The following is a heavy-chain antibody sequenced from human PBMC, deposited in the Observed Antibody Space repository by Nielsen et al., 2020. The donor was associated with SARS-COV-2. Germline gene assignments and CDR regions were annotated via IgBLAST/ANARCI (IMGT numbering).Heavy chain of an antibody. CDR3: ARGAGSTDVLRFLEWSNYYYYMDV. CDR1: GGTFSSYA. J-gene: IGHJ6*03. Sequence: SVKVSCKASGGTFSSYAISWVRQAPGQGLEWMGRIIPILGIANYAQKFQGRVTITADKSTSTAYMELSSLRSEDTAVYYCARGAGSTDVLRFLEWSNYYYYMDVWGKGTTVTVSS. D-gene: IGHD3-3*01. V-gene: IGHV1-69*04. CDR2: IIPILGIA.